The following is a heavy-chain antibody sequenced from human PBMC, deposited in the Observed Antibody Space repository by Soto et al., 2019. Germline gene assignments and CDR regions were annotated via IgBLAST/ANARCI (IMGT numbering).Heavy chain of an antibody. J-gene: IGHJ6*02. Sequence: ESGGGLVQPGRSLRLSCAASGFTFDDYAMHWVRQAPGKGLEWVSGISWNSGSIGYADSVKGRFTISRDNAKNSLYLQMNSLRAEDTAVYYCARGGDYYFYGMDVWGQGTTVTVSS. CDR3: ARGGDYYFYGMDV. CDR2: ISWNSGSI. V-gene: IGHV3-9*01. CDR1: GFTFDDYA.